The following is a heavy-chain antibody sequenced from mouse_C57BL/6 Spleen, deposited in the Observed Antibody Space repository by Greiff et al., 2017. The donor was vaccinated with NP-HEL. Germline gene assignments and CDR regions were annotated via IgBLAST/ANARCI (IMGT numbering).Heavy chain of an antibody. CDR3: ARGLGRERYFDY. J-gene: IGHJ2*01. V-gene: IGHV1-47*01. CDR2: FHPYNDDT. CDR1: GYTFTTYP. D-gene: IGHD4-1*01. Sequence: QVHVKQSGAELVKPGASVKMSCKASGYTFTTYPIEWMKQNHGKSLEWIGNFHPYNDDTKYNEKFKGKATLTVEKSSSTVYLELSRLTSDDSAVYYCARGLGRERYFDYWGQGTTLTVSS.